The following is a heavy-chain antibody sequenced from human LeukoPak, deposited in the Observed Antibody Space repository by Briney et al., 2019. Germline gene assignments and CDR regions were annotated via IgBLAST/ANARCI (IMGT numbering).Heavy chain of an antibody. CDR1: GGPIATDY. CDR3: VRDGYSVYDGL. CDR2: IYHSGST. V-gene: IGHV4-59*01. D-gene: IGHD5/OR15-5a*01. Sequence: NPSETLSLTCTVSGGPIATDYWNWIRQSPGKGLEWIGYIYHSGSTKYNPSLKSRVTISVDTSKNQFSLKLSSVTAADTAVYYCVRDGYSVYDGLWGQGTLVTVSS. J-gene: IGHJ4*02.